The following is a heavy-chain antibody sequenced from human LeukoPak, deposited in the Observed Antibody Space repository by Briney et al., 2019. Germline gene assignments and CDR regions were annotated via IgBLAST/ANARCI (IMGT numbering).Heavy chain of an antibody. CDR3: ARDSRGDGYHY. CDR1: GFTFSDYY. J-gene: IGHJ4*02. CDR2: ISSSSSYT. V-gene: IGHV3-11*06. Sequence: PGGSLRLSCAASGFTFSDYYVSWIRQAPGKGLEWVSYISSSSSYTNYADSVEGRFTISRDNAKNSLYLQMNSLRAEDTAVYYCARDSRGDGYHYWGQGTLVTVSS. D-gene: IGHD5-24*01.